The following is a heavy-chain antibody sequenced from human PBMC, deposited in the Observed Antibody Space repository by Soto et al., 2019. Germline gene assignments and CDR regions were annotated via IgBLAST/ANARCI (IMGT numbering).Heavy chain of an antibody. CDR2: IYYSGST. J-gene: IGHJ6*03. D-gene: IGHD2-15*01. CDR3: ARTRDQYCSSGRCYYYYYMDV. Sequence: SATLSLTCTVSNDSISSYYWSWIRQPPGKGLEWIGYIYYSGSTMYNPSLKSRVTISVDTSKNQFSLNLNSVTAADTAVYYCARTRDQYCSSGRCYYYYYMDVWGKGTTVTVSS. CDR1: NDSISSYY. V-gene: IGHV4-59*08.